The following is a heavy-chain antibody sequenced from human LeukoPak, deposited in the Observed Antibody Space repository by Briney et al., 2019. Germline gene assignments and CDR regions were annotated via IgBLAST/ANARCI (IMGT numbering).Heavy chain of an antibody. V-gene: IGHV1-2*02. CDR3: ARDSGERGSGSYLIAY. Sequence: ASVKVSCKSPGYTFTGYYIHWVRQAPGQGLEWMGWINPNSGGTNYAQKFQGRVTVTRDTSISTAYMELSRLRSDDTAVYYCARDSGERGSGSYLIAYWGQGTLVTVSS. CDR1: GYTFTGYY. J-gene: IGHJ4*02. CDR2: INPNSGGT. D-gene: IGHD3-10*01.